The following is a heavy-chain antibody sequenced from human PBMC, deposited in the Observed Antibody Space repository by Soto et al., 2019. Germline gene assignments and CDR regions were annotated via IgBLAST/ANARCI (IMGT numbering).Heavy chain of an antibody. Sequence: PGGSLRLSCAAYGFTFSSYVMHWVRQTPGKGLEWVAVIWYDGSNQYHGDSVKGRFTISRDNSKNTLYLQMNSLRAEDTAVYFCAREKTPGYFDFWGQGTLVTVSS. V-gene: IGHV3-33*01. CDR1: GFTFSSYV. J-gene: IGHJ4*02. D-gene: IGHD3-10*01. CDR2: IWYDGSNQ. CDR3: AREKTPGYFDF.